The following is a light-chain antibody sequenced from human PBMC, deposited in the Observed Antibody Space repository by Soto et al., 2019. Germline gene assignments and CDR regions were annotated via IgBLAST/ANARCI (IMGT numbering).Light chain of an antibody. CDR3: LQDYNYPLT. Sequence: ATQMTQSPPSLSASVGDRITITCRASQDIRNDLGWYQQKPGEAPKLLMYAASRLQSGVPSRFSGSGSGTDFTLTISTLQPEDFATYYCLQDYNYPLTFGGGTKVVIK. V-gene: IGKV1-6*01. CDR2: AAS. J-gene: IGKJ4*01. CDR1: QDIRND.